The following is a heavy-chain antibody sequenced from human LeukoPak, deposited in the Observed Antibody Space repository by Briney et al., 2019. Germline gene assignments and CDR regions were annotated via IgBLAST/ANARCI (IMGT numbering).Heavy chain of an antibody. CDR1: GFTVSTNY. Sequence: GGSLRLSCAASGFTVSTNYMSWVRQAPGKGLEWVSAISGSGGSTYYADSVKGRFTISRDNSKNTLYLQMNSLRAEDTAVYYCAKDSSSWYRFDYWGQGTLVTVSS. D-gene: IGHD6-13*01. V-gene: IGHV3-23*01. J-gene: IGHJ4*02. CDR2: ISGSGGST. CDR3: AKDSSSWYRFDY.